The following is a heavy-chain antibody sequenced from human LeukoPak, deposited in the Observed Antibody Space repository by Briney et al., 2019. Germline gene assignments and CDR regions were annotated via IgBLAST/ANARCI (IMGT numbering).Heavy chain of an antibody. CDR3: ARAEINDYSKY. V-gene: IGHV4-34*01. D-gene: IGHD4-11*01. J-gene: IGHJ4*02. Sequence: SETLSLTCAVYGGSFSGYYWNWVRQPPGKGLEWIGEINHSGSTNYNPSLKSRVTISVDTSKNQFSLKLSSVTAADTAVYYCARAEINDYSKYWGQGILVTVSS. CDR1: GGSFSGYY. CDR2: INHSGST.